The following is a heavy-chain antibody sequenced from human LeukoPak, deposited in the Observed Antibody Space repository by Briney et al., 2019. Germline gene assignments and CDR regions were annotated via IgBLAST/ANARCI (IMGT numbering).Heavy chain of an antibody. Sequence: ASETLSLTCTVSGGSIRSSLYYWGWVRQPPGKGLEWVGSIYYGANTYYNPSLKSRLTTSVDTSKNQVSLKLRSVTAADTALYFCAGGQTLDWLSNYFDSWGQGNLVIVSS. D-gene: IGHD3-3*01. CDR3: AGGQTLDWLSNYFDS. J-gene: IGHJ4*02. CDR2: IYYGANT. V-gene: IGHV4-39*01. CDR1: GGSIRSSLYY.